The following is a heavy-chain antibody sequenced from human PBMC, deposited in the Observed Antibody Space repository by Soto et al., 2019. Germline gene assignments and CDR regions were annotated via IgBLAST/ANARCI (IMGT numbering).Heavy chain of an antibody. CDR2: VNAGNGNT. CDR3: ARRSRITIFGVVMWGAFDS. J-gene: IGHJ3*02. D-gene: IGHD3-3*01. V-gene: IGHV1-3*01. Sequence: QVPLVQSGAAVKKPAASVKVSCKASGYTFTSYAMHWVRQAPGQRLEWLGWVNAGNGNTKYSQKFQGRVTITRDTSAGTAYMELSSLRSEDTAVYYCARRSRITIFGVVMWGAFDSWGQGTMVTVSS. CDR1: GYTFTSYA.